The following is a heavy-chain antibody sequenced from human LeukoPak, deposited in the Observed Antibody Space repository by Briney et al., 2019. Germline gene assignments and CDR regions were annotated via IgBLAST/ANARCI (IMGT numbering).Heavy chain of an antibody. Sequence: SETLSLTCTVSGGSISSYYWSWIRQPPGKGLEWIGYIYYSGSTNYNPSLKSRVTISVDTSKNQFSLKLSSVTAVDTAVYYCARSGIAVAGRRWFDPWGQGTLVTVSS. CDR1: GGSISSYY. CDR3: ARSGIAVAGRRWFDP. CDR2: IYYSGST. J-gene: IGHJ5*02. V-gene: IGHV4-59*01. D-gene: IGHD6-19*01.